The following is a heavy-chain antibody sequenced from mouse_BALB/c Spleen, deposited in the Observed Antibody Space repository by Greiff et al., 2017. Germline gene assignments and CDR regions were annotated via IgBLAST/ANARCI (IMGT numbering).Heavy chain of an antibody. V-gene: IGHV5-12-2*01. Sequence: EVNLVESGGGLVQPGGSLKLSCAASGFTFSSYTMSWVRQTPEKRLEWVAYISNGGGSTYYPDTVKGRFTISRDNAKNTLYLQMSSLKSEDTAMYYCARGGNYGYFDVWGAGTTVTVSS. J-gene: IGHJ1*01. CDR2: ISNGGGST. D-gene: IGHD2-1*01. CDR3: ARGGNYGYFDV. CDR1: GFTFSSYT.